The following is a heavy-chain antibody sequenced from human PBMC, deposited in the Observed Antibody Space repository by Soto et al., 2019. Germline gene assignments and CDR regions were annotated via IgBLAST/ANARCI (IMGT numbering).Heavy chain of an antibody. CDR2: IYSGGST. CDR1: GFTVSSNY. V-gene: IGHV3-53*01. J-gene: IGHJ6*02. D-gene: IGHD3-10*01. CDR3: ARDYYGSGSWYYGMDV. Sequence: PGGSLRLSCAASGFTVSSNYMSWVRQAPGKGLEWVSVIYSGGSTYYADSVKGRFTISRDNSKNTLYLQMNSLRAEDTAAYYCARDYYGSGSWYYGMDVWGQGTTVTVSS.